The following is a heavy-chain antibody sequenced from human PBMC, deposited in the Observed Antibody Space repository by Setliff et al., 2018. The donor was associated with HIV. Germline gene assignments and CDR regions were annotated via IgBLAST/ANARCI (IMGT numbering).Heavy chain of an antibody. Sequence: SETLSLTCTVSGGSINIGSFYWSWIRQPAGKGPEWLGHVYTSGNTYYDPSFASRVAISLDRSKNQFSLKLDSVTAADTALYFCARGRGAWFEGSWFDPWGQGILVTVSS. CDR1: GGSINIGSFY. D-gene: IGHD6-19*01. V-gene: IGHV4-61*09. CDR3: ARGRGAWFEGSWFDP. J-gene: IGHJ5*02. CDR2: VYTSGNT.